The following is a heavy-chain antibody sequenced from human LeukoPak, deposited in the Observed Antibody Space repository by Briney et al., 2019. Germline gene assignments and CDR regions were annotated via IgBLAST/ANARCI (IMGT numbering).Heavy chain of an antibody. V-gene: IGHV3-15*01. CDR2: IKSKTNGGTT. D-gene: IGHD4/OR15-4a*01. CDR1: GFTFSNAW. Sequence: GGSLRLSCAASGFTFSNAWMSWVRQAPGKGLEWVGRIKSKTNGGTTDYAAPVKGRFTISRDDSKNTLYLQMNSLRAEDTAVYYCARRAGAYSHPYDYWGQGTLVTVSS. J-gene: IGHJ4*02. CDR3: ARRAGAYSHPYDY.